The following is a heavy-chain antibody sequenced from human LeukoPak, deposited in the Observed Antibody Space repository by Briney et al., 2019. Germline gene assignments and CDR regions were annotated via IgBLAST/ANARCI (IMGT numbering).Heavy chain of an antibody. V-gene: IGHV3-30-3*01. CDR1: GFTFSSYA. Sequence: GRSLRLSCAASGFTFSSYAMHWVRQAPGKGLEWVAVISYDGSNKYYADSVKGRFTISRDNSKNTLYLQMNSLGAEDTAVYYCARDKRDILTGYFRSNWFDPWGQGTLVTVSS. D-gene: IGHD3-9*01. CDR2: ISYDGSNK. J-gene: IGHJ5*02. CDR3: ARDKRDILTGYFRSNWFDP.